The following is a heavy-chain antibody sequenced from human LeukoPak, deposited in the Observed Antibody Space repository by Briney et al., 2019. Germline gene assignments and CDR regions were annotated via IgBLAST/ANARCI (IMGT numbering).Heavy chain of an antibody. CDR3: ARGREMATIDY. CDR1: GGSFSGYY. CDR2: INHSGST. Sequence: SETLSLTCAVYGGSFSGYYWSWIRQPPGKGPEWIGEINHSGSTNYNPSLKSRVTISVDTSKNQFSLKLSSVTAADTAVYYCARGREMATIDYWGQGTLVTVSS. J-gene: IGHJ4*02. D-gene: IGHD5-24*01. V-gene: IGHV4-34*01.